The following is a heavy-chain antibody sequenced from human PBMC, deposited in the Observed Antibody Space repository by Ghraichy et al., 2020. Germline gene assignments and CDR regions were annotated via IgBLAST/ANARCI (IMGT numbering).Heavy chain of an antibody. CDR1: GGSFSGYY. CDR2: INHSGST. D-gene: IGHD6-19*01. CDR3: ARYSSIRGSGWRY. Sequence: SETLSLTCAVYGGSFSGYYWSWIRQPPGKGLEWIGEINHSGSTNYNPSLKSRVTISVDTSKNQFSLKLSSVTAADTAVYYCARYSSIRGSGWRYWGQGTLVTVSS. V-gene: IGHV4-34*01. J-gene: IGHJ4*02.